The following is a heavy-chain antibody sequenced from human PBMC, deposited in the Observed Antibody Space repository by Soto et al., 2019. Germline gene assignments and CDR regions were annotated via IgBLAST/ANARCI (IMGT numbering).Heavy chain of an antibody. Sequence: GASVKVSCKASGYIFNDYYIHWVRQAPGQGLEWMGWINPYNGGANFAQEFQGRVTMTRDTSLSIVDMEVTRLTYDDTAVYYCARDNYNYSGMDVWGQGTTVTVSS. V-gene: IGHV1-2*02. CDR1: GYIFNDYY. J-gene: IGHJ6*02. CDR3: ARDNYNYSGMDV. CDR2: INPYNGGA.